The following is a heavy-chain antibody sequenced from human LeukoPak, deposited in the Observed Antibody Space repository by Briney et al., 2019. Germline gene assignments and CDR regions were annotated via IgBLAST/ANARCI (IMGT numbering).Heavy chain of an antibody. Sequence: GGSLRLSCAASGFTFSSYAMHWVRQAPGKGLEWVAVISYDGSNKYYADSVKGRFTISRDNSKNTLYLQMNSLRAEDTAVYYCARDFGWFGESYGMDVWGQGTTVTVSS. CDR2: ISYDGSNK. J-gene: IGHJ6*02. CDR1: GFTFSSYA. V-gene: IGHV3-30-3*01. D-gene: IGHD3-10*01. CDR3: ARDFGWFGESYGMDV.